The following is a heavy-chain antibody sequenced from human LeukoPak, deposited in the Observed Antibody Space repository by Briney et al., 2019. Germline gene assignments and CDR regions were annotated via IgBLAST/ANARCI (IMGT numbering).Heavy chain of an antibody. CDR3: ARAGASVTTHFDY. CDR1: GGTFSSYA. J-gene: IGHJ4*02. D-gene: IGHD4-17*01. Sequence: ASVKVSCKASGGTFSSYAISWVRQAPGQGLEWMGWIGAYNGNTNYAQKIQDRVTMTTDTSTNTAHMELRSLRSDDTAVYYCARAGASVTTHFDYWGQGTLVTVSS. V-gene: IGHV1-18*01. CDR2: IGAYNGNT.